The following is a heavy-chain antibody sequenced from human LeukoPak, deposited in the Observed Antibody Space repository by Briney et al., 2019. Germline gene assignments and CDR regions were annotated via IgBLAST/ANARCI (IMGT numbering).Heavy chain of an antibody. Sequence: SETLSLTCTVSGGSVSSGSYYWSWIRQPPGRGLEWIGYIYYSGSTNYNPSLKSRFTISVDTSKNQFSLKLSSVTAADTAVYYCASAPYYDILTGYYIRYGMDVWGKGTTVTVSS. CDR1: GGSVSSGSYY. D-gene: IGHD3-9*01. V-gene: IGHV4-61*01. CDR2: IYYSGST. J-gene: IGHJ6*04. CDR3: ASAPYYDILTGYYIRYGMDV.